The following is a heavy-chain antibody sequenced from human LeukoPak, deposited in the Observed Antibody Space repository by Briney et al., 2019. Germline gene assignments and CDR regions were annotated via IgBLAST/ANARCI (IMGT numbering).Heavy chain of an antibody. CDR3: ARGGDFYDAFDI. D-gene: IGHD4-17*01. J-gene: IGHJ3*02. CDR1: GGTFSSYA. CDR2: IIPILGIA. Sequence: ASVKVSCKASGGTFSSYAISWVRQAPGQGLEWMGRIIPILGIANYAQKFQGRVTITADKSTSTAYMELSSLRSEDTAVYYCARGGDFYDAFDIWGQGTMVTVSS. V-gene: IGHV1-69*04.